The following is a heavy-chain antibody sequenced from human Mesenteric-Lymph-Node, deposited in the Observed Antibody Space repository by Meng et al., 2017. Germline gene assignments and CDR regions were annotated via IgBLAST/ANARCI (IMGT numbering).Heavy chain of an antibody. Sequence: QVQLHESGPGLVKPSQTLSLTCTVSGGSISSGGHSWSWIRQHPGKGLEWMAYSYYSGSTYYNPSLKSRVILSVDTSKNQFSLKLSSVPAAAAAVYYCARVDSSGYFLDYWAKEPWSPSPQ. J-gene: IGHJ4*01. CDR2: SYYSGST. D-gene: IGHD3-22*01. CDR1: GGSISSGGHS. V-gene: IGHV4-31*03. CDR3: ARVDSSGYFLDY.